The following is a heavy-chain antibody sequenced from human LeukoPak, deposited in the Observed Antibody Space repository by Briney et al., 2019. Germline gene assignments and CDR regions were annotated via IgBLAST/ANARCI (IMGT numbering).Heavy chain of an antibody. J-gene: IGHJ4*02. V-gene: IGHV3-23*01. CDR2: ISGSGGST. D-gene: IGHD6-13*01. CDR1: GFTFSSYA. Sequence: GSLRLSCAASGFTFSSYAMSWVRQAPGKGLEWVSGISGSGGSTYYADSVKGRFTISRDNSKNTLHLQMNSLRAEDTAVYYCAKGVSSWYLDYWGQGTLVTVSS. CDR3: AKGVSSWYLDY.